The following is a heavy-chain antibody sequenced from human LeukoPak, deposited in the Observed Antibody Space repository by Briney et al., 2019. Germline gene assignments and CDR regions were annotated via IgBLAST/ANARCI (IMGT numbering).Heavy chain of an antibody. J-gene: IGHJ4*02. CDR1: GGSISSGGYS. V-gene: IGHV4-30-2*01. CDR3: ARDMARYSSGWYGPGDY. CDR2: IYHSGST. D-gene: IGHD6-19*01. Sequence: PSQTLSLTCAVSGGSISSGGYSWSWIRQPPGKGLEWIGYIYHSGSTNYNPSLKSRVTISVDKSKNQFSLKLSSVTAADTAVYYCARDMARYSSGWYGPGDYWGQGTLVTVSS.